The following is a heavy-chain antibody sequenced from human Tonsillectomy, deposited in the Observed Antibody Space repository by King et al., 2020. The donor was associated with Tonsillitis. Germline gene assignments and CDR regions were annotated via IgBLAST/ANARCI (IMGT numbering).Heavy chain of an antibody. V-gene: IGHV4-59*01. CDR2: IYYSGST. CDR3: ARDNDSSGYFDY. D-gene: IGHD3-22*01. CDR1: GGSISSYY. Sequence: LQLQESGPGLVKPSETLSLTCTVSGGSISSYYWSWIRQPPGKGLEWIVYIYYSGSTNYNPSLKSRVTISVDTSKNQFSLKLSSVTAADTAVYYCARDNDSSGYFDYWGQGTLVTVSS. J-gene: IGHJ4*02.